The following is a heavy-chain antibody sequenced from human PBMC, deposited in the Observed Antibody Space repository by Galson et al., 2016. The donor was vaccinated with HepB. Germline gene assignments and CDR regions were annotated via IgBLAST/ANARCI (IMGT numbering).Heavy chain of an antibody. CDR2: ISDNGHAT. CDR1: GFTFNNYG. CDR3: AKCPPGTRGSLDS. D-gene: IGHD1-14*01. V-gene: IGHV3-23*01. Sequence: SLRLSCAASGFTFNNYGMSWVRLAPGKGLEWISLISDNGHATYYADPVRGRFSIARDNSKNTLYLQMNSLRADDTAVYYCAKCPPGTRGSLDSWGQGTLVTVSS. J-gene: IGHJ4*02.